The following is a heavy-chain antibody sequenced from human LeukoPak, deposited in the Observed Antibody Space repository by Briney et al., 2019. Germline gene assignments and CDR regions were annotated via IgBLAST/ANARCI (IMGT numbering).Heavy chain of an antibody. V-gene: IGHV4-31*03. D-gene: IGHD3-22*01. CDR3: ARGYHDSSGYYRVPFDY. CDR1: GGSISSGGYY. Sequence: SQTLSLTCTVSGGSISSGGYYWSWIRQHPGKGLEWIGYIYYSGSTYYNPSLKSRVTISVDTSKNQFSLKLSSVTAADTAVYYCARGYHDSSGYYRVPFDYWGQGTLVTVSS. J-gene: IGHJ4*02. CDR2: IYYSGST.